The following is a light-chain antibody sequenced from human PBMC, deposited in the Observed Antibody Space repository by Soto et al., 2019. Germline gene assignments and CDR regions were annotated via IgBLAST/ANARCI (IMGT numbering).Light chain of an antibody. CDR1: QGISSF. V-gene: IGKV1-8*01. Sequence: AIRMTQSPSSISASTGDRVTITCRASQGISSFLAWYQQKPGKAPKLLIYAAATLQRGAPSRFSACGSGTDFTLTISRLQSEDFATYYCQQYFSYPYTFGQGTKLEIK. CDR3: QQYFSYPYT. CDR2: AAA. J-gene: IGKJ2*01.